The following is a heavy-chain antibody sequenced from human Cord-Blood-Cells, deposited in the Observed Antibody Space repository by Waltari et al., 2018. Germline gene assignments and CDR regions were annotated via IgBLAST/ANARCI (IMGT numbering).Heavy chain of an antibody. CDR3: AKLGSSSSRFYYYYYMDV. CDR2: MSHSGSN. D-gene: IGHD6-6*01. CDR1: GGSFSGYY. Sequence: QVQLQQWGAGLLKPSETPSLTCPVYGGSFSGYYWSCYPQPPGKGLEWSGEMSHSGSNNYNPSLKSRVTISVDTSKNQCSLKLSSVTAADTVVYYCAKLGSSSSRFYYYYYMDVWGKGTTVTVSS. J-gene: IGHJ6*03. V-gene: IGHV4-34*01.